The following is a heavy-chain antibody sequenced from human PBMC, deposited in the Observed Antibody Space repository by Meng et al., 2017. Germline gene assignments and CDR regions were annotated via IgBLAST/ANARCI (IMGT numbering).Heavy chain of an antibody. J-gene: IGHJ4*02. CDR3: ARGITMINY. CDR2: IKQGGSEK. CDR1: GFTFSSYW. D-gene: IGHD3-22*01. V-gene: IGHV3-7*01. Sequence: GESLKIPCAASGFTFSSYWMSWVRQAPGKGLEWVANIKQGGSEKYYVDSVKGRFTISRDNAKNSLYLQMNSLRAEDTAVYYCARGITMINYWGQGTLVTVSS.